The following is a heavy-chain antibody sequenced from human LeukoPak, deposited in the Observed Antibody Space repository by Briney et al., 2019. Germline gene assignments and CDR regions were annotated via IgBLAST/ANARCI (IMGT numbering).Heavy chain of an antibody. CDR1: GFTFSSYG. V-gene: IGHV3-30*03. CDR2: ISYDGSNK. Sequence: GGSLRLSCAASGFTFSSYGMHWVRQAPGKGLEWVAVISYDGSNKYYADSVKGRFTISRDNSKNTLYLQMNSLRAEDTAVYYCARGQRITMVRGVIPDAFDIWGQGTMVTVSS. CDR3: ARGQRITMVRGVIPDAFDI. J-gene: IGHJ3*02. D-gene: IGHD3-10*01.